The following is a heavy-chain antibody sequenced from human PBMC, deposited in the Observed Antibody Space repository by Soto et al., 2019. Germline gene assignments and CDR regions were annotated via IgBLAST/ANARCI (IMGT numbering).Heavy chain of an antibody. CDR2: IYYSGST. D-gene: IGHD3-22*01. V-gene: IGHV4-30-4*01. CDR1: GGPISSGDYY. CDR3: AREVPSMIVVVITGAFDI. J-gene: IGHJ3*02. Sequence: QVQLQESGPGLVKPSQTLSLTCTVSGGPISSGDYYWSWIRQPPGKGLEWIGYIYYSGSTYYNPSLKSRVTISVDTSKNQFSLKLSSVTAADTAVYYCAREVPSMIVVVITGAFDIWGQGTMVTVSS.